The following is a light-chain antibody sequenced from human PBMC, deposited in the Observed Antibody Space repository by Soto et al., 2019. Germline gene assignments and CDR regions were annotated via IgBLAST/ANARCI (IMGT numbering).Light chain of an antibody. CDR3: CSYAGSSTDVV. J-gene: IGLJ2*01. CDR2: EGI. V-gene: IGLV2-23*01. CDR1: SSDVGSYNL. Sequence: QSALTQPASVSVSPGQAITISCTGTSSDVGSYNLVSWYQQHPGKAPKLMIYEGIKRRSGVSNRFSGSKSGNTASLTISGLQAEDEADYYCCSYAGSSTDVVFGGGTKLTVL.